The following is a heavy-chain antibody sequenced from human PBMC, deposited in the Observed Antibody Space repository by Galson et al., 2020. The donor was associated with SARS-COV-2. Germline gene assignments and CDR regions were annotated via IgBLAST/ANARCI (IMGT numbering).Heavy chain of an antibody. V-gene: IGHV3-9*01. CDR1: GFTFDDNA. CDR3: AKGPNSYKNKWLGIDY. J-gene: IGHJ4*02. D-gene: IGHD3-22*01. CDR2: ITWNRKNI. Sequence: SLRLSCAASGFTFDDNAMHWVRPAPGKGLEWVSTITWNRKNIAYADSVKGRFTIPRDNANNFLFLQRDSLRTEDPAMYYCAKGPNSYKNKWLGIDYWGQGTLVTVSS.